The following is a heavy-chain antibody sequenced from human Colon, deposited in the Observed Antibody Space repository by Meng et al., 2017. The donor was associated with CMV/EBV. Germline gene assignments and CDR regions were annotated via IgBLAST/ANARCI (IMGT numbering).Heavy chain of an antibody. D-gene: IGHD6-19*01. J-gene: IGHJ6*01. CDR2: IRSKTDGGTS. Sequence: NAWMSWVRQAAGRELEWVGRIRSKTDGGTSDYAAPVKDRFTISRDDSRLTLYLQMNSLKTEDTAVYYCTTDIAVAGTNYYYYNMDVWGQGTTVTVSS. V-gene: IGHV3-15*01. CDR3: TTDIAVAGTNYYYYNMDV. CDR1: NAW.